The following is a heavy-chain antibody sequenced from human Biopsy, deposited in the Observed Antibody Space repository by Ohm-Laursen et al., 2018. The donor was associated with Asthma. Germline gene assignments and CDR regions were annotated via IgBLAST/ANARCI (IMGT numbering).Heavy chain of an antibody. D-gene: IGHD2-21*01. Sequence: LRLSCAASGFTFSTYGMHWVRQAPGKGLEWVAYIAWDGINSYYADSVKGRFTISRDNSRNTLYLQKNSLRADDAAVYYCARAGESDLVGGLDVWGQGTTVSVS. CDR3: ARAGESDLVGGLDV. CDR2: IAWDGINS. V-gene: IGHV3-30*03. CDR1: GFTFSTYG. J-gene: IGHJ6*02.